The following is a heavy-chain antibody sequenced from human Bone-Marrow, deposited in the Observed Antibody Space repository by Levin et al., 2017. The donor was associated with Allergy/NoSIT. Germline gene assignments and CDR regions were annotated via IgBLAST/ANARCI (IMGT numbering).Heavy chain of an antibody. CDR2: IYYSGTT. CDR1: GDSISSGHYY. V-gene: IGHV4-31*01. Sequence: SETLSLTCTVSGDSISSGHYYWSWVRQHPGKGLEWIGHIYYSGTTYYNPSLKSQVTISVDRSENQFSLRVSSVTAADTAVDYCARVRNAGGRGWFDSWGQGTLVTVSS. D-gene: IGHD2-8*02. CDR3: ARVRNAGGRGWFDS. J-gene: IGHJ5*01.